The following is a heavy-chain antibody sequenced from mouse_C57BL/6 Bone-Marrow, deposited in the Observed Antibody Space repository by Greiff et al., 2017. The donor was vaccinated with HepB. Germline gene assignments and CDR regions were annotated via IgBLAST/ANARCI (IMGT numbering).Heavy chain of an antibody. CDR1: GYTFTSYW. CDR2: IDPSDSYT. J-gene: IGHJ2*01. V-gene: IGHV1-50*01. CDR3: ASTGVYYYGSGFDY. Sequence: QVHVKQPGAELVKPGASVKLSCKASGYTFTSYWMQWVKQRPGQGLEWIGEIDPSDSYTNYNQKFKGKATLTVDTSSSTAYMQLSSLTSEDSAVYFCASTGVYYYGSGFDYWGQGTTLTVSS. D-gene: IGHD1-1*01.